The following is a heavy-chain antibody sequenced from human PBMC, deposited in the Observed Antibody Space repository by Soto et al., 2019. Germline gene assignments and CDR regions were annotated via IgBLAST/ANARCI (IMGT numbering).Heavy chain of an antibody. J-gene: IGHJ4*02. Sequence: QVQLQESGPGLVKPSGTLSLTCDVSGASTSSGDWWSWVRQPPGQGLEWIGEIYHSGATNYNPSLESRVTMSVDKSKNQCSLKLTSVTAADTAVYYCARMGSPVTTNRLDYWGQGPLVAVSS. D-gene: IGHD4-17*01. CDR1: GASTSSGDW. CDR2: IYHSGAT. CDR3: ARMGSPVTTNRLDY. V-gene: IGHV4-4*02.